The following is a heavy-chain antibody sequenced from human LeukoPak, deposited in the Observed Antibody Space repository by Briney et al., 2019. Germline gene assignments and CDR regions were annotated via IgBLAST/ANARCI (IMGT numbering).Heavy chain of an antibody. CDR3: AKKIGNDDIFDY. Sequence: GGSLRLSCAASGFTFSSYAMSWVRQAPGKGLEWVAYIRYDGNNKYYADSVKGRFTISRDHSKNTLYLQLNSLRPEDTAVYYCAKKIGNDDIFDYWGQGTLVTDSS. CDR1: GFTFSSYA. J-gene: IGHJ4*02. CDR2: IRYDGNNK. D-gene: IGHD3-9*01. V-gene: IGHV3-30*02.